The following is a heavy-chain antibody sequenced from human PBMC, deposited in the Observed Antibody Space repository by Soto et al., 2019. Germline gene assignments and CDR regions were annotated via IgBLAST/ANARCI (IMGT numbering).Heavy chain of an antibody. J-gene: IGHJ4*02. CDR1: GFTFSSYG. CDR2: ISYDGSNK. Sequence: PGGSLRLSCEASGFTFSSYGMHWVRQAPGKGLEWVAVISYDGSNKYCADSVKGRFTISRDNSKNTTFLQMNSLRAEDTAVYFCAKAVGATQRGYFDYWGQGTLVTVSS. V-gene: IGHV3-30*18. D-gene: IGHD1-26*01. CDR3: AKAVGATQRGYFDY.